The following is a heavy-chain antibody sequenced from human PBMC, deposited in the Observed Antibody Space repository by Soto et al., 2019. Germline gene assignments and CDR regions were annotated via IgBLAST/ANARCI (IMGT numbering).Heavy chain of an antibody. Sequence: LRLSCTGSGFTFGDYAMSWSRQAPGKGLEWVGVIRSKAYGETTDYAASVKGRFTIFRDDSKSIAYLQMSSLQTEDTGVYYCTKYTYTSRYSYFGMDVWGHGTTVTVSS. CDR1: GFTFGDYA. CDR2: IRSKAYGETT. J-gene: IGHJ6*02. CDR3: TKYTYTSRYSYFGMDV. D-gene: IGHD2-15*01. V-gene: IGHV3-49*03.